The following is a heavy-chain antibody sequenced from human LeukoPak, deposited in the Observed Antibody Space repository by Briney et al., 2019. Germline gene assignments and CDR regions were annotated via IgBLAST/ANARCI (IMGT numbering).Heavy chain of an antibody. CDR2: ISGSGGST. CDR1: GFTFSSYG. J-gene: IGHJ1*01. CDR3: ADYYDSSGYYLQYFQH. D-gene: IGHD3-22*01. Sequence: GGSLRLSCAASGFTFSSYGMSWVRQAPGKGLEWVSAISGSGGSTYYADSVKGRFTISRDNSKNTLYLQMNSLRAEDTAVYYCADYYDSSGYYLQYFQHWGQGTLVTVSS. V-gene: IGHV3-23*01.